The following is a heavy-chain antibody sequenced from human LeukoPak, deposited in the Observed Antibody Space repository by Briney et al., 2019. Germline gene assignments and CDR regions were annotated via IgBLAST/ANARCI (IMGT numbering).Heavy chain of an antibody. D-gene: IGHD2-15*01. Sequence: GASVKVSCKASGYTFTSYDINWVRQAPGQGLEWMAWMHPNSGNTGYAQKFQGRVTITRNTSISTAYMELSSLRSEDTAVYYCARGRVVAATFTYYYMDVWGKGTTVTVSS. CDR2: MHPNSGNT. J-gene: IGHJ6*03. CDR1: GYTFTSYD. V-gene: IGHV1-8*03. CDR3: ARGRVVAATFTYYYMDV.